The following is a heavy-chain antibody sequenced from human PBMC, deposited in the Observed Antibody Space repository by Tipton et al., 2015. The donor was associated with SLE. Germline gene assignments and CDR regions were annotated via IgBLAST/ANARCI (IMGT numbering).Heavy chain of an antibody. J-gene: IGHJ6*03. V-gene: IGHV4-59*08. CDR1: GGSISSHY. CDR3: ARGRYYMDV. Sequence: TLSLTCTVSGGSISSHYWSWIRQSPGKGLEWIGYIYYSGSTNYNPSPKSRVTISLDTSKNQFSLKLSSVTAADTAVYYCARGRYYMDVWGKGTTVTVSS. CDR2: IYYSGST.